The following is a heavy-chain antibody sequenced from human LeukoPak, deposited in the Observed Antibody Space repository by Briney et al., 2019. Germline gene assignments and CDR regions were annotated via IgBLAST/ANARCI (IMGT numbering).Heavy chain of an antibody. CDR1: RRSFSIPTYH. CDR2: IHHSGST. V-gene: IGHV4-39*01. D-gene: IGHD3-22*01. Sequence: SETLSLTCTFSRRSFSIPTYHWAWIRQPPGQELEWIKTIHHSGSTYDNPSLKSRFTMSVDTSKNQFFLNLSSVTAADTAVYYYASLVGYHEAPDYWGQGTLVTVSS. CDR3: ASLVGYHEAPDY. J-gene: IGHJ4*02.